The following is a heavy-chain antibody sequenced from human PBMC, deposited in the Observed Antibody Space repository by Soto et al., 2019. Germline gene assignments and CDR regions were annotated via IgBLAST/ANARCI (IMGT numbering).Heavy chain of an antibody. D-gene: IGHD5-12*01. J-gene: IGHJ4*02. V-gene: IGHV4-59*08. CDR1: GGSISSDY. CDR3: ARSGYDLIQPFDY. Sequence: SETLSLTCTVSGGSISSDYWSWIRQSPGKGLEWIGYIYYSGSTNYNPSLKSRVTISVDTSKNQFSLKLSSVTAADMAVYFCARSGYDLIQPFDYWGQGTLVTVSS. CDR2: IYYSGST.